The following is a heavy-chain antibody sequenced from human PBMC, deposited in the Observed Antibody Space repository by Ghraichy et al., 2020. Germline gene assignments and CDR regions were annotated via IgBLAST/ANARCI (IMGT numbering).Heavy chain of an antibody. Sequence: ASVKVSCKASGYTFTSFGITWVRQAPGQGLEWMGWISPDNGNTNLAQRFQGRVTMTSDTSTTTAYMELRSLRSDDTAVYYCAREPGFDCSSTGCSPRMDVWGQGTTVTVSS. CDR2: ISPDNGNT. D-gene: IGHD2-2*01. CDR1: GYTFTSFG. J-gene: IGHJ6*02. CDR3: AREPGFDCSSTGCSPRMDV. V-gene: IGHV1-18*04.